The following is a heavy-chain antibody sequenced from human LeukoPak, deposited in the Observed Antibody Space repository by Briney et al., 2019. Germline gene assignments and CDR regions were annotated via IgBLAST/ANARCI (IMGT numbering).Heavy chain of an antibody. J-gene: IGHJ4*02. CDR2: IRYDGSNK. V-gene: IGHV3-30*02. Sequence: PGGSLRLSCAASGFTFSSYGMHWVRQAPGKGLEWVAFIRYDGSNKYYADSVKGRFTISRDNSKNTLYLQMNSLRAEDTAVYYCAKAPTMVRGAYDYWGQGTLVTVSS. CDR1: GFTFSSYG. D-gene: IGHD3-10*01. CDR3: AKAPTMVRGAYDY.